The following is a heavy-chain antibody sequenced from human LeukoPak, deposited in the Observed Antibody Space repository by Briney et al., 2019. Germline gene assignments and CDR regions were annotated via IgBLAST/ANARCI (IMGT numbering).Heavy chain of an antibody. D-gene: IGHD2-8*01. CDR3: ARDRGKGVGQPDAFDI. CDR2: INPSGGST. J-gene: IGHJ3*02. V-gene: IGHV1-46*01. Sequence: ASVKVSCKASGYTFTSYYMHWVRQAPGQGLEWMGIINPSGGSTSYAQKFQGRVTMTRDTSTSTVYMELRSLRSDDTAVYYCARDRGKGVGQPDAFDIWGQGTMVTVSS. CDR1: GYTFTSYY.